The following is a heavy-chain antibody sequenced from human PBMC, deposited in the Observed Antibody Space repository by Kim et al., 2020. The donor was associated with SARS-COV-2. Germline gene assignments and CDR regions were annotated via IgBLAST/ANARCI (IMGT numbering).Heavy chain of an antibody. CDR1: GFTFSDYS. J-gene: IGHJ4*02. D-gene: IGHD3-3*01. Sequence: GGSLRLSCAASGFTFSDYSVNWVRQAPGKGLEWVANIKEDGSKNYYLDSVKGRLTLSLTTSPPSLSLPIRYLHAYSTSVYYCPHDWRSWGPGTLGTVS. V-gene: IGHV3-7*01. CDR3: PHDWRS. CDR2: IKEDGSKN.